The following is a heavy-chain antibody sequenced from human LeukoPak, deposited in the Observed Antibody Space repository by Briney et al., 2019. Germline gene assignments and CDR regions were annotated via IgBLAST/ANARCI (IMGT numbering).Heavy chain of an antibody. J-gene: IGHJ4*02. CDR1: GFTFSSYW. Sequence: GGSLRLSCAVSGFTFSSYWMSWVRQAPGNGPEWVANIKEDESEKNYVDSVKGRFTISRDSAKNSLYLQMNSLRAEDTAVYYCARDAFRSDYWGQGTLVTVSS. V-gene: IGHV3-7*01. CDR2: IKEDESEK. D-gene: IGHD3-3*02. CDR3: ARDAFRSDY.